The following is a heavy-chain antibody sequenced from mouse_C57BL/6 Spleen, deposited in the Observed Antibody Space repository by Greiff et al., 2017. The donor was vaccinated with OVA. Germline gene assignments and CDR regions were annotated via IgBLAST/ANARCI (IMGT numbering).Heavy chain of an antibody. Sequence: VQLQQSGPELVKPGASVKISCKASGYSFTGYYMNWVKQSPEKSLEWIGEINPSTGGTTYNQKFKAKATLTVDKSSSTAYMQLKSLTSEDSAVYYCARGYYGLAYWGQGTTLTVSS. CDR2: INPSTGGT. J-gene: IGHJ2*01. CDR3: ARGYYGLAY. CDR1: GYSFTGYY. V-gene: IGHV1-42*01. D-gene: IGHD1-2*01.